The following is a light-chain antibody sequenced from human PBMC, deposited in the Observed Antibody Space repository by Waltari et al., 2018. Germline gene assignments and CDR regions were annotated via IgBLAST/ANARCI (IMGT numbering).Light chain of an antibody. V-gene: IGLV2-18*01. J-gene: IGLJ3*02. Sequence: QSALTQPPSVSGSPGQSVTISCPGSSSAFGIYNRVSWYQLPPGTAPKPIIFDVTNRPSGVPDRFSGSKSGNTASLTISGLQAEDEADYYCSLYTSSSTWVFGGGTKLTVL. CDR3: SLYTSSSTWV. CDR1: SSAFGIYNR. CDR2: DVT.